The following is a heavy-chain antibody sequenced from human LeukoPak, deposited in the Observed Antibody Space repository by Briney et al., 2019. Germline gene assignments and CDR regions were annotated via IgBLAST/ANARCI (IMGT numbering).Heavy chain of an antibody. J-gene: IGHJ4*02. D-gene: IGHD4-17*01. Sequence: SVKVSCKASGGSFSSYAISWVRQAPGQGLEWMGGIIPIFSTTHYAQMFQGRVTITADESTSTAYMELNSLRAEDTAVYYCAKDLQPGMNGDLGYWGQGTLVTVSS. CDR2: IIPIFSTT. CDR1: GGSFSSYA. V-gene: IGHV1-69*13. CDR3: AKDLQPGMNGDLGY.